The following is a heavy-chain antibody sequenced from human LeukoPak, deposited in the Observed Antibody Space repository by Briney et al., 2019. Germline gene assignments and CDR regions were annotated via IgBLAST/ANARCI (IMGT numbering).Heavy chain of an antibody. D-gene: IGHD6-19*01. V-gene: IGHV1-18*01. CDR2: IIAYNDNS. CDR3: ARDLVAVTGKGDTFDI. CDR1: GSVLTYYG. Sequence: EASVKVSCKASGSVLTYYGFSWVRQAAGQGLEWVGWIIAYNDNSDYAQKCQSRVTMTTDKSTSTVYMELRSLTSDDTAVYYCARDLVAVTGKGDTFDIWGQGTMVTVSS. J-gene: IGHJ3*02.